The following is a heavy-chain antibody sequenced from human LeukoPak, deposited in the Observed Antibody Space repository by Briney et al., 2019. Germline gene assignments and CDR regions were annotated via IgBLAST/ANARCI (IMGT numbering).Heavy chain of an antibody. CDR3: AREVHESYCSGGSCYSSYWFDP. D-gene: IGHD2-15*01. CDR1: GYTFTSYG. CDR2: ISAYNGNT. J-gene: IGHJ5*02. V-gene: IGHV1-18*01. Sequence: ASVKVSCKASGYTFTSYGISWVRQAPGQGLGWMGWISAYNGNTNYAQKLQGRVTMTTDTSTSTAYMELRSLRSDDTAVYYCAREVHESYCSGGSCYSSYWFDPWGQGTLVTVSS.